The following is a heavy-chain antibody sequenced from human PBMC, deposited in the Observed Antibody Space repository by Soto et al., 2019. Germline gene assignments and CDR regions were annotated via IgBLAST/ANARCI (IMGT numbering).Heavy chain of an antibody. CDR2: IFHSGST. D-gene: IGHD3-10*01. CDR3: ARDRYGSGTSYAY. Sequence: QVQLQESGPGLVKPSGTLSLTCDVSGASITNNNWWSWVRQSPGKGMEWIGEIFHSGSTIYNPSLMSRVTVARDKSKNHFSLRLTSVTAADTALYYCARDRYGSGTSYAYWGQGTMVTVS. J-gene: IGHJ4*02. CDR1: GASITNNNW. V-gene: IGHV4-4*02.